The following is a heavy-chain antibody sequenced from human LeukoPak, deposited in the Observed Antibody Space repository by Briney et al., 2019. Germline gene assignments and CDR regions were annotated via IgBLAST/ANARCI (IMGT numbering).Heavy chain of an antibody. Sequence: PGGSLRLSCAASGFTFSAYWMSWVRQAPGKGLEWVAVISYDGSNKYYADSVKGRFTISRDNSKNTLYLQMNSLRAEDTAVYYCARGRGYSCIYWGQGTLVTVSS. V-gene: IGHV3-30-3*01. CDR3: ARGRGYSCIY. CDR1: GFTFSAYW. D-gene: IGHD5-18*01. J-gene: IGHJ4*02. CDR2: ISYDGSNK.